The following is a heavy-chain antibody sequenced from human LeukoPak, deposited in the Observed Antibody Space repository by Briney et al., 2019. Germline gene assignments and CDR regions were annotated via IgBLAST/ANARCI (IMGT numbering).Heavy chain of an antibody. J-gene: IGHJ4*02. CDR1: GFSLSTNGMC. V-gene: IGHV2-70*11. Sequence: SGPTLVNPTQTLTLTCTFSGFSLSTNGMCVNWIRQPPGKALEWLARIDWDDDKYYSTSLKTRLTISKDTAKNQVVLTMTNTDPVDTATYYCARMLYSDSSGMNFFDYWGQGALVTVSS. D-gene: IGHD3-22*01. CDR3: ARMLYSDSSGMNFFDY. CDR2: IDWDDDK.